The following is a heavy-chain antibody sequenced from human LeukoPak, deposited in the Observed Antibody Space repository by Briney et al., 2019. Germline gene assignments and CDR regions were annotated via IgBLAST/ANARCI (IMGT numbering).Heavy chain of an antibody. CDR2: INPSDGST. V-gene: IGHV1-46*01. CDR1: GYTFSSYF. CDR3: ARVDVTFGLIGDY. D-gene: IGHD2-21*02. Sequence: ASVKVSCKASGYTFSSYFMHWVRQAPGQGLDWMGIINPSDGSTSYARELQGRVTMTRDTSAGTVYMELSGLSSEVTAVYYCARVDVTFGLIGDYWGHGTLVTVSS. J-gene: IGHJ4*01.